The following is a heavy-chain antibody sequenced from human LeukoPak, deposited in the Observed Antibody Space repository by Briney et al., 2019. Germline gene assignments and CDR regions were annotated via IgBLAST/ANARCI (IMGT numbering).Heavy chain of an antibody. CDR2: IRSKANSYAT. CDR3: TRHEAYGDYPGRFDP. V-gene: IGHV3-73*01. CDR1: GFTFSGSA. J-gene: IGHJ5*02. Sequence: PGGSLRLSCAASGFTFSGSAMHWVRQASGKGLEWVGRIRSKANSYATAYAASVKGRFTISRDDSKNTAYLQMNSLKTEDTAVYYCTRHEAYGDYPGRFDPWGQGTLVTVSS. D-gene: IGHD4-17*01.